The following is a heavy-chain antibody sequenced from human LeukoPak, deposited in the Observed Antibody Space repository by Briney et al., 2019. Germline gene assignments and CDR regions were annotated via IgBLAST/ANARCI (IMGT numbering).Heavy chain of an antibody. V-gene: IGHV4-28*03. D-gene: IGHD1-20*01. Sequence: SDTLSLTCDVSGYSTSSSNWWGWIRQPPGKGLEWIGYIYYSGSTYYNPSLKSRVTMSVDTSKNQFSLKLSSVTAVDTAVYYCARVITGTTNWFDPWGQGTLVTVSS. CDR2: IYYSGST. CDR1: GYSTSSSNW. CDR3: ARVITGTTNWFDP. J-gene: IGHJ5*02.